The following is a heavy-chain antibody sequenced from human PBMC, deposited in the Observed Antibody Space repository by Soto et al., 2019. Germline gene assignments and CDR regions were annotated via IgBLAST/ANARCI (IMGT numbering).Heavy chain of an antibody. Sequence: QVQLVESGGGVVQPGRSLRLSCAASGFTFSSYGMHWVRQAPGKGLEWVAVISYDGSNKYYADSVKGRFTISRDNSKNTLYLQMNSLRAEDTAVYYCAMGTMTLLRGWGQGTLVTVSS. CDR2: ISYDGSNK. CDR1: GFTFSSYG. V-gene: IGHV3-30*03. CDR3: AMGTMTLLRG. D-gene: IGHD7-27*01. J-gene: IGHJ4*02.